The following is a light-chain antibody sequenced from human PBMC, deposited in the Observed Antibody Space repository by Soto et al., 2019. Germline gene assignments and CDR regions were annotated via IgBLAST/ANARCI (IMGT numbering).Light chain of an antibody. J-gene: IGKJ1*01. V-gene: IGKV4-1*01. CDR3: QQYYSTPPT. CDR2: WAS. Sequence: DIVMPQSPDSLAVSLGERATINCKSSQSVVYSSNNKNYLAWYQQKQGQTPKLLIYWASTRESGVPDRFSGSGSGTDFTLTISRLQAEDVAVYYCQQYYSTPPTFGQGTKVDIK. CDR1: QSVVYSSNNKNY.